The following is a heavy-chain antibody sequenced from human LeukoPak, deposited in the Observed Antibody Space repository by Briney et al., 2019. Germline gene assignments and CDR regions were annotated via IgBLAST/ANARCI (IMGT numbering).Heavy chain of an antibody. CDR2: ISGSGGRS. CDR1: GFTFTSYG. V-gene: IGHV3-23*01. J-gene: IGHJ4*02. D-gene: IGHD6-19*01. Sequence: GGSLRLSCAASGFTFTSYGMSWVCQTPGKGLEWVSAISGSGGRSYYADSVKGRFTISRDNSKNTLFLQMNSLRDEDTAIYYCAKDSSAWSQCVDYWGQGTLVTVSS. CDR3: AKDSSAWSQCVDY.